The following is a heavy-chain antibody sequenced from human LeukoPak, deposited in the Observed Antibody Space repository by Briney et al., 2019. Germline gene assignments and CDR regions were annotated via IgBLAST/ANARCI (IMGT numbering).Heavy chain of an antibody. J-gene: IGHJ4*02. V-gene: IGHV4-38-2*02. CDR2: IYYSRST. Sequence: SETLPLTCTVSGYSISSGYYWGWIRQPPGKGLEWIGSIYYSRSTYYNPSLKSRVTISVDASKNQFSLKLSSVTAADTAVYYCARVPTVTFFDYWGQGTLVTVSS. D-gene: IGHD4-17*01. CDR3: ARVPTVTFFDY. CDR1: GYSISSGYY.